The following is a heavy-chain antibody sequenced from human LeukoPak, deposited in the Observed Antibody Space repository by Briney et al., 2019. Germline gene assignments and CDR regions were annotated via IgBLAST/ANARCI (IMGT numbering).Heavy chain of an antibody. Sequence: ASVTLSFKGSGCSFTSYGISWVRQAPGQGLEWMGGVIPIFGTANYAQKFQGRVTITAHESTRTAYMELSSLRSEDTAVYYCARFPPVQLYWSGRAFDIWGQGTMVTVSS. CDR3: ARFPPVQLYWSGRAFDI. CDR1: GCSFTSYG. V-gene: IGHV1-69*01. D-gene: IGHD1-1*01. CDR2: VIPIFGTA. J-gene: IGHJ3*02.